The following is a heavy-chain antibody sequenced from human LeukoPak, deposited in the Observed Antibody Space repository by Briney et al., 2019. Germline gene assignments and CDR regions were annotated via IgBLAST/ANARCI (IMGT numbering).Heavy chain of an antibody. CDR3: AREDYYNSGGYYLDY. Sequence: SETLSLTCAVSGGSLSGYYWTWIRQPPGKGLEWIGEINHSGSTNYNPSLKSRVTISVDTSKNQFSLKLSSVTAADTAVYFCAREDYYNSGGYYLDYWGQGTLVTVSS. CDR1: GGSLSGYY. V-gene: IGHV4-34*01. D-gene: IGHD3-22*01. J-gene: IGHJ4*02. CDR2: INHSGST.